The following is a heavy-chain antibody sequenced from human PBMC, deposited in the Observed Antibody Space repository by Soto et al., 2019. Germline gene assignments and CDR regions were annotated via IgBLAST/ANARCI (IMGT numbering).Heavy chain of an antibody. V-gene: IGHV4-59*01. Sequence: SETLSITCTVSGGSISSYYWSWIRQPPGKGLEWIGYIYYSGITNYNPSLKSRVTISVDTSKNQFSLKLSSVTAADTAVYYCARYKSNYYYGMDVWGQGTTVT. J-gene: IGHJ6*02. CDR2: IYYSGIT. CDR3: ARYKSNYYYGMDV. CDR1: GGSISSYY. D-gene: IGHD1-20*01.